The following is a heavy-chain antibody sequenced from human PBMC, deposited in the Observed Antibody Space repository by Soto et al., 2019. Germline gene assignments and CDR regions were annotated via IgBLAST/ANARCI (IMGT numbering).Heavy chain of an antibody. V-gene: IGHV4-59*01. CDR1: GRSISSYY. CDR2: IYYSGST. Sequence: SETLSLTCTVSGRSISSYYWSWIRQPPGKGLEWIGYIYYSGSTNYNPSLKSRVTISVDTSKNQFSLKLSSVTAADTAVYYCARDPRIDYGDYEEGYYYYGMDVWGQGTTVTVSS. CDR3: ARDPRIDYGDYEEGYYYYGMDV. J-gene: IGHJ6*02. D-gene: IGHD4-17*01.